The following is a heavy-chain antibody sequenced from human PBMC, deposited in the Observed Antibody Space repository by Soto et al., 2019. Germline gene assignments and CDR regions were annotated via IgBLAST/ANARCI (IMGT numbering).Heavy chain of an antibody. J-gene: IGHJ5*02. Sequence: TLPLTCTVSGGYFTSYYWNWIRQSPGKGLAWIGYVYFSVNTNYNPSLKSRVTISIDTSKNQFSLRLASVTAADTAFYFCGSVRPSGYVLSWGQGTLVTVS. D-gene: IGHD6-25*01. CDR2: VYFSVNT. CDR1: GGYFTSYY. CDR3: GSVRPSGYVLS. V-gene: IGHV4-59*01.